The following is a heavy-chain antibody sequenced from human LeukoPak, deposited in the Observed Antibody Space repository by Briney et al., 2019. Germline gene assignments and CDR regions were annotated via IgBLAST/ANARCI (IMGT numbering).Heavy chain of an antibody. D-gene: IGHD2-21*01. CDR3: ARGWIANRLYFDY. CDR1: GGSISSGSYY. CDR2: IYTSGST. V-gene: IGHV4-61*02. J-gene: IGHJ4*02. Sequence: SQTLSLTCTVSGGSISSGSYYWSWIRQPAGKGLEWIGRIYTSGSTNYNPSLKSRVTISVDKSKNQFSLKLSSVTAADTAVYYCARGWIANRLYFDYWGQGTLVTVSS.